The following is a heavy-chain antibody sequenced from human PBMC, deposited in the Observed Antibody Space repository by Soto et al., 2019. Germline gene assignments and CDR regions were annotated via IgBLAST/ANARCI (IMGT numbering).Heavy chain of an antibody. CDR2: ISSSSSYI. D-gene: IGHD1-1*01. J-gene: IGHJ4*02. CDR3: ARVTNWKDYFDY. Sequence: ESGGGLVKPGGSLRLSCAASGFTFSSYSMNWVRQAPGKGLEWVSSISSSSSYIYYADSVKGRFTISRDNAKNSLYLQMNSLRAEDTAVYYCARVTNWKDYFDYWGQGTLVTVSS. V-gene: IGHV3-21*01. CDR1: GFTFSSYS.